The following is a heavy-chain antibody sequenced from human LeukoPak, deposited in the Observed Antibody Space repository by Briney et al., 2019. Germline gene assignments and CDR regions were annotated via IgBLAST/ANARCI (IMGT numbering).Heavy chain of an antibody. D-gene: IGHD4-17*01. V-gene: IGHV1-18*01. CDR1: GYTFTSYG. CDR3: ASWVSYGDYDY. J-gene: IGHJ4*02. CDR2: ISGYNGNT. Sequence: GASVKVSCKASGYTFTSYGISWVRQAPGQGLEWMGWISGYNGNTNYAQKLQGRVTMTTDTSTSTAYMELRSLRSDDTAVYYCASWVSYGDYDYWGQGTLVTVSS.